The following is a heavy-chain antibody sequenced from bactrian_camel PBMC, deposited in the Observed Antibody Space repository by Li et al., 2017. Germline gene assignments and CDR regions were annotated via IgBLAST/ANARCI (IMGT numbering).Heavy chain of an antibody. CDR1: GYTDCSYD. D-gene: IGHD4*01. J-gene: IGHJ4*01. V-gene: IGHV3S42*01. CDR2: INSEGRT. CDR3: AAARGYQFPTLNQGLYDY. Sequence: DVQLVESGGGSVQTGGSLRLSCAASGYTDCSYDMTWYRQAPGQAREFLSTINSEGRTSYGDSVKGRFTISRDNAKNTLFLQMNSLKPGDTALYYCAAARGYQFPTLNQGLYDYWGQGTQVTVS.